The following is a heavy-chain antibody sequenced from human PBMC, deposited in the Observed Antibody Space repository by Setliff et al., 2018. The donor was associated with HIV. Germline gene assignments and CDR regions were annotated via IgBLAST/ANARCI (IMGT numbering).Heavy chain of an antibody. Sequence: NPGGSLRLSCAASGFTFRIYSMNWVRQAPGKGLEWVSIIYSDVDGGTIDYAAPVKGRFTISRDDSQNTLYLQMNSLKTEDTAAYYCTAEQWLAWGQGTLVTVSS. D-gene: IGHD6-19*01. J-gene: IGHJ4*02. V-gene: IGHV3-15*07. CDR2: IYSDVDGGTI. CDR1: GFTFRIYS. CDR3: TAEQWLA.